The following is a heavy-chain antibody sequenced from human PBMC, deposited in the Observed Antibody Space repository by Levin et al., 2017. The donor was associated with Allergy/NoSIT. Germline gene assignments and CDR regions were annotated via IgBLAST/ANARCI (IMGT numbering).Heavy chain of an antibody. Sequence: LSLTCAASGFTFSSYAMHWVRQAPGKGLEWVAVISYDGSNKYYADSVKGRFTISRDNSKNTLYLQMNSLRAEDTAVYYCARDSGSPRYFDWGTYGMDVWGQGTTVTVSS. CDR1: GFTFSSYA. CDR3: ARDSGSPRYFDWGTYGMDV. J-gene: IGHJ6*02. V-gene: IGHV3-30-3*01. CDR2: ISYDGSNK. D-gene: IGHD3-9*01.